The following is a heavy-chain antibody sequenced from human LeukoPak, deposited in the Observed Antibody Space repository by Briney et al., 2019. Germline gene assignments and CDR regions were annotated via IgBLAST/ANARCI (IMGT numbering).Heavy chain of an antibody. J-gene: IGHJ4*02. CDR2: INNVGSHI. Sequence: GGSLRLSCAASGFTFSSSAMNWVRQAPGKGLEWVSSINNVGSHIYYAGSVRGRFTISRDNAKNSLYLQMSSLRAEDTAVYYCTRDPTQYLRYGYFDYWGQGTLVTVSS. D-gene: IGHD4-11*01. CDR3: TRDPTQYLRYGYFDY. V-gene: IGHV3-21*01. CDR1: GFTFSSSA.